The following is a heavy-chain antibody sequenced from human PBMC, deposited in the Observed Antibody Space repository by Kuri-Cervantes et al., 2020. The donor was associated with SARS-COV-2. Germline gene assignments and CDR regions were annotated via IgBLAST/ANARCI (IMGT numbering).Heavy chain of an antibody. CDR2: IYYSGST. CDR3: ARGWLLPHYYYYMDV. J-gene: IGHJ6*03. D-gene: IGHD3-22*01. V-gene: IGHV4-59*01. CDR1: GGSISSYY. Sequence: SETLSLTCTVSGGSISSYYWSWIRQPPGKGLEWIGYIYYSGSTNYNPSLKSRVTISIDTSKNQFSLKLTSMTAADTAVYYCARGWLLPHYYYYMDVWGKGTTVTVSS.